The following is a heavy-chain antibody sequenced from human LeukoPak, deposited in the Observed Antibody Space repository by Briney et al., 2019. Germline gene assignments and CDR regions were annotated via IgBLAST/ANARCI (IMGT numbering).Heavy chain of an antibody. Sequence: GGSLRLSCGASGLTFSTYSMNWVRQAPGKGLEWVSYISSDSGTIYYADSVKGRFTISRDNAKNSLYLQMNSLRAEDTAVYYCARAAQPGFDPWGQGALVTVSS. CDR2: ISSDSGTI. J-gene: IGHJ5*02. D-gene: IGHD1-14*01. V-gene: IGHV3-48*01. CDR3: ARAAQPGFDP. CDR1: GLTFSTYS.